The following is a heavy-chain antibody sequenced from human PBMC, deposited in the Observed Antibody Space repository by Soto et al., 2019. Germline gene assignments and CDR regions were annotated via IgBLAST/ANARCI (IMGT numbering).Heavy chain of an antibody. CDR3: ARAVRGVGVVNFFGWFDP. CDR2: IIPIYGTP. D-gene: IGHD3-3*01. Sequence: QVQLVQSGAEVKKPGSSVKVSCKASGGTFSSYAISWVRQAPAQGLEWMGGIIPIYGTPSYAQKFQGRVTITADESTSTAYMELSSLGSEDTAVYYCARAVRGVGVVNFFGWFDPWGQGTLVIVSS. V-gene: IGHV1-69*01. CDR1: GGTFSSYA. J-gene: IGHJ5*02.